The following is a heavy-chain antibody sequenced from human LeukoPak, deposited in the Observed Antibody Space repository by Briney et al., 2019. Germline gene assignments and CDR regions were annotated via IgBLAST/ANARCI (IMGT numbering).Heavy chain of an antibody. CDR2: IYYSGST. D-gene: IGHD3-22*01. V-gene: IGHV4-39*01. J-gene: IGHJ4*02. CDR1: GGSISSSSYY. Sequence: SETLSLTCTVSGGSISSSSYYWGWIRQPPGKGLEWIGSIYYSGSTYYNPSLKSRVTISVDTSKNQFSLKLSSVTAADTAVYYCAGDIYDNSGYFDYWGQGTLVTVSS. CDR3: AGDIYDNSGYFDY.